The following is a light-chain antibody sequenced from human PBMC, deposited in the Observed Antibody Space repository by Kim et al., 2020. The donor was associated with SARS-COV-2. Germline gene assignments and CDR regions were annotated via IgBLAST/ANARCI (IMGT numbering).Light chain of an antibody. Sequence: GTVEDGFTLNGGESQNIGTDLNWYQQKPGNPPELLIYAASTLQTGVPSRFSGSGSWTEFTLTSSSLHPEDFATFFCQQSHNFPLTFGGGTKVDIK. J-gene: IGKJ4*01. CDR2: AAS. CDR3: QQSHNFPLT. V-gene: IGKV1-39*01. CDR1: QNIGTD.